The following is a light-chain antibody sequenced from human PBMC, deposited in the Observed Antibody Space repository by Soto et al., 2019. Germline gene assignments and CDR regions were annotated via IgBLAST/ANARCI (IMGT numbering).Light chain of an antibody. CDR3: HQRSNWPTFT. CDR2: GAS. V-gene: IGKV3-11*01. J-gene: IGKJ3*01. Sequence: EVVLTQSPATLSLSPGERATLSCRASQSVSTYLAWYQQKPGQPPRLLIYGASNRATGTPARFSGSGSGTDFTLTISSLEPEDLAVYYCHQRSNWPTFTFGPGTKVEIK. CDR1: QSVSTY.